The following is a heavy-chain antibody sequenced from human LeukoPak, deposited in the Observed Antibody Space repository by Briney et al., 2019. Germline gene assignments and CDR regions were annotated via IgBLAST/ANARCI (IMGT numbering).Heavy chain of an antibody. CDR2: INPNSGGT. J-gene: IGHJ5*02. CDR1: GYTFTGYY. CDR3: ARASYYGSGSYYNSNWFDP. V-gene: IGHV1-2*02. Sequence: ASVKVSCKASGYTFTGYYMHWARQAPGQGLEWMGWINPNSGGTNYAQKFQGRVTMTRDTSISTAYMELSRLRSDDTAVYYCARASYYGSGSYYNSNWFDPWGQGTLVTVSS. D-gene: IGHD3-10*01.